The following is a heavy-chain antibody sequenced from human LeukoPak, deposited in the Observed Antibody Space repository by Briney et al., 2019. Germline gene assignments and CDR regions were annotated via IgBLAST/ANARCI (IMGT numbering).Heavy chain of an antibody. D-gene: IGHD1-26*01. CDR1: GFSFSTYA. J-gene: IGHJ6*03. Sequence: PGGSLRLSCAASGFSFSTYAMSWVRQAPGKGLEWVSAISVGGATIYYADSVKGRFTVSRDNSKNTLYLHMNSLRAEDTAIYYCAKDSGGTYFYYYYYMDVWGKGTTVTVSS. CDR3: AKDSGGTYFYYYYYMDV. CDR2: ISVGGATI. V-gene: IGHV3-23*01.